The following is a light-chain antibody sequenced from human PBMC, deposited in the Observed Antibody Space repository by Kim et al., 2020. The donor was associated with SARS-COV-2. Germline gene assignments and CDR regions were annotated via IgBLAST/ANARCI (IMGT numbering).Light chain of an antibody. Sequence: RATLNCKSNQTVLYNSNNKNNLAWYQQKPGQAPKLLIYWASIRESGVSDRFSGSGSETDFTLTISSLQAEDVAVYYCQQYYSTPPSFGQGTKLEI. CDR3: QQYYSTPPS. J-gene: IGKJ2*03. V-gene: IGKV4-1*01. CDR1: QTVLYNSNNKNN. CDR2: WAS.